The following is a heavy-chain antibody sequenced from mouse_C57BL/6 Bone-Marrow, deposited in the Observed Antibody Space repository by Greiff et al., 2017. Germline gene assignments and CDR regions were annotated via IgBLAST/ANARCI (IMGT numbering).Heavy chain of an antibody. J-gene: IGHJ2*01. CDR3: ARWGLDYGNYVYFDY. CDR1: GYTFTSYW. CDR2: IDPSASET. V-gene: IGHV1-52*01. Sequence: QVQLKQPGAELVRPGSSVKLSCKASGYTFTSYWMHWVQQRPIQGLEWIGNIDPSASETHYNQKFKDKATLTVDKSSSTAYMQLSSLTAEDSAVYYCARWGLDYGNYVYFDYWGQGTTLTVSS. D-gene: IGHD2-1*01.